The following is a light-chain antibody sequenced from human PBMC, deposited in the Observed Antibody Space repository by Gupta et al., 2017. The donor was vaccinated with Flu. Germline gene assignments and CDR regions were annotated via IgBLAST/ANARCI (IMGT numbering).Light chain of an antibody. CDR3: GAWESMGSGSFL. CDR1: SSNIGNNF. V-gene: IGLV1-51*02. Sequence: HSTLPQPPSVSAAPGPRVAISSSGGSSNIGNNFVSWYQMFPGTAPRLLIDEKYKRASGTPDRFSASKSGSSPTLHIAGLQSADAADYFCGAWESMGSGSFLFGGGTTVTVL. CDR2: EKY. J-gene: IGLJ2*01.